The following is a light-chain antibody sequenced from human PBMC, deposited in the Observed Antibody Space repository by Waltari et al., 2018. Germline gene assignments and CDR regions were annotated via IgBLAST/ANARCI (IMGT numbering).Light chain of an antibody. CDR2: GAS. V-gene: IGKV3-15*01. J-gene: IGKJ1*01. CDR1: QSVRNN. CDR3: QQYNNWPPWT. Sequence: EIVMTQSPATLSVSPGERATLPCRASQSVRNNLVWYQQKPGQAPRLLIYGASTRVTGILARFSGSGSGTEFTLTISSLQSEDFAVYYCQQYNNWPPWTFGQGTKVEIK.